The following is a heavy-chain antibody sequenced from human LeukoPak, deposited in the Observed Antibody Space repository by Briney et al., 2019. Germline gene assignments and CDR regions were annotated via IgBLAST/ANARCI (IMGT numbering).Heavy chain of an antibody. J-gene: IGHJ4*02. CDR1: GFTFSSYG. Sequence: GGSLRLSCAASGFTFSSYGMHWVRQAPGKGLEWVTFIRYDGSNKYYTGSVKARFTISRDNSKNTLYLQMNSLRAEDTAVYYCAKAAHYDFWSGYDYWGQGTVVTVSS. CDR3: AKAAHYDFWSGYDY. CDR2: IRYDGSNK. V-gene: IGHV3-30*02. D-gene: IGHD3-3*01.